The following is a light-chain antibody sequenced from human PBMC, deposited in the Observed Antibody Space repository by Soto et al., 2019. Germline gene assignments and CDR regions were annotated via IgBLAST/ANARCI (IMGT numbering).Light chain of an antibody. CDR2: DTS. CDR1: HSVSSY. J-gene: IGKJ4*01. CDR3: QQRSNWPT. V-gene: IGKV3-11*01. Sequence: EIVLTQSPATLSLSPGERATLSCRASHSVSSYLAWYQQKPGQAPRLLIYDTSKRATGIPARFSGSGSGTGITFTLTISSLQPEDFAVYYCQQRSNWPTFGGGTKVQIK.